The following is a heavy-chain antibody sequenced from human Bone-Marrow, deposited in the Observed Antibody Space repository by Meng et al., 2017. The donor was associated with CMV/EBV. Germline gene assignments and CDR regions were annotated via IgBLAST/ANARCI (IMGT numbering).Heavy chain of an antibody. J-gene: IGHJ6*01. CDR2: ISDDGGRT. CDR3: ARVMTAVDRGVLPWLRIDV. V-gene: IGHV3-64*04. CDR1: GFTFSNYA. D-gene: IGHD3-10*01. Sequence: GGSLRLSCAASGFTFSNYAMRWVRQAPGRGLECVSTISDDGGRTYYADSVKGRFTISRDNSKKSLYLQMNSLRAEDTAVYYCARVMTAVDRGVLPWLRIDVWGQGTTVTVSS.